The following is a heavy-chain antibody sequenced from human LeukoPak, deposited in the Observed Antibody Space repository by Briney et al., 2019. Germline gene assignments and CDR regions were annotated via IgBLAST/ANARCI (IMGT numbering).Heavy chain of an antibody. V-gene: IGHV4-59*01. J-gene: IGHJ6*03. Sequence: SETLSLTFTVSGGSLSSYYWSWIRRPPGKGLEWIGYILYSGSTNYNPSLKSRVTISVDTSKNQFSLKLSSVTAADTAVYHCARAPYYYYMDVWGKGTTVTVSS. CDR2: ILYSGST. CDR3: ARAPYYYYMDV. CDR1: GGSLSSYY.